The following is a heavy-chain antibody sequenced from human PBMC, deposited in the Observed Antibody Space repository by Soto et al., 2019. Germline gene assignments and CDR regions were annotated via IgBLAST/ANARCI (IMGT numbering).Heavy chain of an antibody. J-gene: IGHJ6*02. D-gene: IGHD1-26*01. V-gene: IGHV1-2*02. CDR3: ARSSGSYSYYGMDV. CDR2: INPKNGDT. CDR1: GYTLTGYY. Sequence: GASVKVSCKASGYTLTGYYMHWVRQAPGQGLEWMGCINPKNGDTYYAQKFQGRVTLTRDTSVSTAHMELSRLRSDDTAVCYCARSSGSYSYYGMDVWGQGTTVTAP.